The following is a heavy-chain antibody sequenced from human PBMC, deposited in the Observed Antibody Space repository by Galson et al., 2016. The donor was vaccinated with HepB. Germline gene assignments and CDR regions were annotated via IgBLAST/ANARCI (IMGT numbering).Heavy chain of an antibody. CDR3: AKSGNNWILAAYFDS. V-gene: IGHV3-23*01. CDR2: VGGSGESP. Sequence: VSGVGGSGESPYYAASVMGRFTISRDNSRNTLSLQMYSLRAEDTAVYYCAKSGNNWILAAYFDSWGQGTLVTVSS. D-gene: IGHD1-20*01. J-gene: IGHJ4*02.